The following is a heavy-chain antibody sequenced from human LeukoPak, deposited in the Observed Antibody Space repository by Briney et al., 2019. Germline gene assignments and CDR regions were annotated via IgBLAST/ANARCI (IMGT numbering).Heavy chain of an antibody. CDR1: GGSISSYY. CDR3: ARAGSGSYYSNQPEYYFDY. J-gene: IGHJ4*02. Sequence: PSETLSLTCTVSGGSISSYYWSWIRQPPGKGLEWIGYIYYSGSTNYNPSLKSRVTISVDTSKNQFSLKLSSVTAADTAVYYCARAGSGSYYSNQPEYYFDYWGQGTLVTVSS. CDR2: IYYSGST. V-gene: IGHV4-59*08. D-gene: IGHD1-26*01.